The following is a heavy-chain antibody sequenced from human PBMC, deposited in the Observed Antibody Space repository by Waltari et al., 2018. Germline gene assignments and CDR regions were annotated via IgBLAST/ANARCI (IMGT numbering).Heavy chain of an antibody. CDR3: ARHPAMTIMLWYFDL. Sequence: QLQLQESGPGLVKPSETLSLTCTVSGGSISSSRYYWGWIRQPPGKGLEWIGSIYYSGITYYNPSLKSRVTISVDTSKNQFSLKLSSVTAADTAVYYCARHPAMTIMLWYFDLWGRGTLVTVSS. D-gene: IGHD2-8*01. V-gene: IGHV4-39*01. CDR1: GGSISSSRYY. CDR2: IYYSGIT. J-gene: IGHJ2*01.